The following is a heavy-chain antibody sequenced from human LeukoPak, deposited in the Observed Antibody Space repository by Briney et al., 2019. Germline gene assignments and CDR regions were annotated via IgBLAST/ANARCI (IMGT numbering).Heavy chain of an antibody. J-gene: IGHJ4*02. Sequence: GGSLRLSCAASGFTFSSYWMSWVRQAPGRGLESVANIKQDGSEKYYVHSVKGRSTISRDNAKNSLYLQMNSLRAEDTAVYYCARGLYNRNYWGQGTLVTVSS. CDR3: ARGLYNRNY. V-gene: IGHV3-7*01. D-gene: IGHD1-14*01. CDR2: IKQDGSEK. CDR1: GFTFSSYW.